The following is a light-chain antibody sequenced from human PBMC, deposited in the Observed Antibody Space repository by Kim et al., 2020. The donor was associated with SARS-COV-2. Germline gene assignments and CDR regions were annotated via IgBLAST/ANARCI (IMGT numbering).Light chain of an antibody. CDR2: RDS. Sequence: VALGQTASITCGGNNIGTKNVHWYQQKPGQAPVLVIYRDSNRPSGIPERFSGSNSGNTATLTISRAQAGDEADYYCQVWDSSTYVFGTGTKVTVL. CDR3: QVWDSSTYV. CDR1: NIGTKN. J-gene: IGLJ1*01. V-gene: IGLV3-9*01.